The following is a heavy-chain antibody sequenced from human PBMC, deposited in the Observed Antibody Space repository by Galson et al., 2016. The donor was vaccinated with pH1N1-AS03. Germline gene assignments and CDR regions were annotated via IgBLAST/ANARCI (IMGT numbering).Heavy chain of an antibody. CDR3: AKSTTSNWYDFFDS. D-gene: IGHD2-2*01. CDR2: IHPIFGTQ. Sequence: SVKVSCKVSGGTFSNYAISWMRQAPGQGLEWMGGIHPIFGTQSYGQRLQGRVTITADESTTTTYMELHSLTSEDTAVFYCAKSTTSNWYDFFDSWGQGSLVIVSS. CDR1: GGTFSNYA. J-gene: IGHJ4*02. V-gene: IGHV1-69*13.